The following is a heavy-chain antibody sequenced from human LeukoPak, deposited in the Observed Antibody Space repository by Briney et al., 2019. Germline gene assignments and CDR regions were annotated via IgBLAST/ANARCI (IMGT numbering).Heavy chain of an antibody. CDR2: ISYSGST. D-gene: IGHD3-22*01. CDR3: AREARGSNGYYYNF. CDR1: GGSISSYY. V-gene: IGHV4-59*01. J-gene: IGHJ4*02. Sequence: PSETLSLTCTVSGGSISSYYWSWIRQFPGKGLEWIGDISYSGSTKYNPTLKSRATISADTPKNQFSLKLTSVTATDTAVYYCAREARGSNGYYYNFWGQGTLVTVSS.